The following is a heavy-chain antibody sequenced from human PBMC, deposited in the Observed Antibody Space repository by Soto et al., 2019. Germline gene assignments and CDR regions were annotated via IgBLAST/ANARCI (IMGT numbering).Heavy chain of an antibody. CDR3: AREIWAWLLGVGFDP. CDR1: GFTFSSYG. J-gene: IGHJ5*02. Sequence: LRLSCAASGFTFSSYGMHWVRQAPGKGLEWVAVIWYDGSNKYYADSVKGRFTISRDNSKNTLYLQMNSLRAEDTAVYYCAREIWAWLLGVGFDPWGQGTLVTVSS. V-gene: IGHV3-33*01. CDR2: IWYDGSNK. D-gene: IGHD3-22*01.